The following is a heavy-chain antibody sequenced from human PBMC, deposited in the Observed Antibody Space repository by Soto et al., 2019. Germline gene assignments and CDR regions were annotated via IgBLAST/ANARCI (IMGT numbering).Heavy chain of an antibody. J-gene: IGHJ4*02. Sequence: GYLRLSCAASGFTFRSYAMNWVRQAPGKGLEWVSVISSSGGSTYYADSVKGRFTISRDNSKNTLSLQMNSLRAEDTAVYYCARRGTGTYFDHWGQGTLVTVSS. D-gene: IGHD6-13*01. CDR2: ISSSGGST. CDR3: ARRGTGTYFDH. CDR1: GFTFRSYA. V-gene: IGHV3-23*01.